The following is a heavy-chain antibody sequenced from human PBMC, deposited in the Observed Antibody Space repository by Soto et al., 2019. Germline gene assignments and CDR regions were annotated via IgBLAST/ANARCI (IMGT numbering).Heavy chain of an antibody. CDR2: ISGSGGST. D-gene: IGHD1-26*01. Sequence: PGGSLRLSCAASGFTFSSYAMTWVRQAPGKGLEWVSAISGSGGSTYYEDSVKGRFTISRDNSKNTLYLQMNSLRAEDTAVYYCAKVEGYSGSYYSNYYFGYWGQGTLVT. V-gene: IGHV3-23*01. J-gene: IGHJ4*02. CDR3: AKVEGYSGSYYSNYYFGY. CDR1: GFTFSSYA.